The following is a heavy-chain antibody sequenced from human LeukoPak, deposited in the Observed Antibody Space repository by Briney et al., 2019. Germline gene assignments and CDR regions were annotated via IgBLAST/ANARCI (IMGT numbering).Heavy chain of an antibody. Sequence: PGGSLRLSCAASGFTFSSYEMNWVRQAPGKGLEWVANIKEDGSEKYYVDSVKGRFTISRDNAKNSLYLQMNSLRVEDTAVYFCARDWWDSSGYFDYWGQGTLVTVSS. D-gene: IGHD3-22*01. J-gene: IGHJ4*02. V-gene: IGHV3-7*01. CDR1: GFTFSSYE. CDR3: ARDWWDSSGYFDY. CDR2: IKEDGSEK.